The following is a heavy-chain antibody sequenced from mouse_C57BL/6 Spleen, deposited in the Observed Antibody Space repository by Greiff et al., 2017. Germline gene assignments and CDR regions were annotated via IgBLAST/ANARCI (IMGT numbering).Heavy chain of an antibody. CDR3: ARDYYGSSYGTYAMDY. CDR1: GYTFTSYW. CDR2: IHPNSGST. V-gene: IGHV1-64*01. J-gene: IGHJ4*01. D-gene: IGHD1-1*01. Sequence: QVQLQQPGAELVKPGASVKLSCKASGYTFTSYWMHWVKQSPGQGLEWIGMIHPNSGSTNYNEKFKSKATLTVDKSSSTAYMQLSSLTSEDSAVYYCARDYYGSSYGTYAMDYWGQGTSVTVSS.